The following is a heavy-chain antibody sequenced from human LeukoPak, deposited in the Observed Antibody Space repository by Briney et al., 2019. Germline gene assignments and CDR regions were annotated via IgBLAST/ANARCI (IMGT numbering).Heavy chain of an antibody. D-gene: IGHD1-26*01. V-gene: IGHV3-21*01. Sequence: PGGSLRLSCAASGFTFSSYSMNWVRQAPGKGLEWVSSISSSSSYIYYADSVKGRFTISRDNAKNSLYLQINSLRAEDTAVYYCARVGAAFFDYWGQGTLVTVSS. CDR2: ISSSSSYI. J-gene: IGHJ4*02. CDR1: GFTFSSYS. CDR3: ARVGAAFFDY.